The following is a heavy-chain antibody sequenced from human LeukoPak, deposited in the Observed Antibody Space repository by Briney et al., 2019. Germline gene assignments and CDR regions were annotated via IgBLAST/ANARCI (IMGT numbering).Heavy chain of an antibody. D-gene: IGHD3-22*01. V-gene: IGHV4-34*01. CDR3: ARVVFDDSSGYYPPGAFDI. CDR2: INHSGST. J-gene: IGHJ3*02. Sequence: SETLSLTCAVYGGSFSGYYWSWIRQPPGKGLEWIGEINHSGSTNYNPSLKSRVTISVDTSKNQFSLKLSSVTAADTAVYYCARVVFDDSSGYYPPGAFDIWGQGTMVTVSS. CDR1: GGSFSGYY.